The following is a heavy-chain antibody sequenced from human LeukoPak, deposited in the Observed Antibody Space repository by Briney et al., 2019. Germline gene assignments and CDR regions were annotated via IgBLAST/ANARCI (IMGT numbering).Heavy chain of an antibody. D-gene: IGHD4-11*01. CDR3: ARSYSYYYYYYGMDV. CDR2: IYYSGST. V-gene: IGHV4-59*08. J-gene: IGHJ6*02. Sequence: SETLSLTCTVSGGSISSYYWSWIRQPPGKGLEWIRYIYYSGSTNYNPSLKSRVTISVDTSKNQFSLNLSSVTAADTAVYYCARSYSYYYYYYGMDVWGQGTTVTVSS. CDR1: GGSISSYY.